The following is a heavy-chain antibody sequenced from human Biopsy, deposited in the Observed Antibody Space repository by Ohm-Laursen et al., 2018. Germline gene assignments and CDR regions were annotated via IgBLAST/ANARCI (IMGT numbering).Heavy chain of an antibody. J-gene: IGHJ6*02. CDR3: ARDSSRRAREGGMDV. V-gene: IGHV3-21*01. D-gene: IGHD6-6*01. CDR2: ISETSSHI. CDR1: GFSVSSYD. Sequence: SLRLSCAASGFSVSSYDMNWVRQAPGKGLEWISYISETSSHIYDADLVRGRFTVARDIAKNSLYLQLNSLRVEDTAVYYCARDSSRRAREGGMDVWGQGTTVTVSS.